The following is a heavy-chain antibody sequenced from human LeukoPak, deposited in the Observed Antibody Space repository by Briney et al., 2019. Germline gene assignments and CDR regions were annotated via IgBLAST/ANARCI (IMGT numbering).Heavy chain of an antibody. D-gene: IGHD4-11*01. CDR2: IYYSGST. V-gene: IGHV4-59*01. CDR1: AGSISTYY. Sequence: SETLSLTCTVSAGSISTYYWSWIRQPPGKGLEWNGYIYYSGSTNYNPSLKSRVTMSVDTSKNQFSLKLTSVTAADTAVYYCARDYSNYIRDYWGQGTLVTVSS. CDR3: ARDYSNYIRDY. J-gene: IGHJ4*02.